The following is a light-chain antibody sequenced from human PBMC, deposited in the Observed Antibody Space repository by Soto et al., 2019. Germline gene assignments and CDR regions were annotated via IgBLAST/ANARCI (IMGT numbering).Light chain of an antibody. J-gene: IGKJ4*01. CDR1: QSISAS. Sequence: DIQMTQSPSSLSVSVGDRVTITCRASQSISASLNWFQKKPGKSPQLLIYGASDLQSGVPSRFSGSGSGTEFTLTITDLQIEDSATYFCQQGFSPLLTFGGGTKVDI. CDR3: QQGFSPLLT. V-gene: IGKV1-39*01. CDR2: GAS.